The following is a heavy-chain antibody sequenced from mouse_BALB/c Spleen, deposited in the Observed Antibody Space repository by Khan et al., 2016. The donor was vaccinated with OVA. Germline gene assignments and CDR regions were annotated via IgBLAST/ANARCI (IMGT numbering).Heavy chain of an antibody. CDR2: INPSNGYT. Sequence: VQLQQSGAELARPGASVKMSCKASGYTFTSYTIHWIKLRPGQGLEWIGFINPSNGYTNYNQKFKDKATLTEDKSSTKVYMQLSSLTSDDSAVYNCVRDGAYHRNDGWFAYWGQGTLVTVSA. V-gene: IGHV1-4*01. D-gene: IGHD2-14*01. CDR3: VRDGAYHRNDGWFAY. J-gene: IGHJ3*01. CDR1: GYTFTSYT.